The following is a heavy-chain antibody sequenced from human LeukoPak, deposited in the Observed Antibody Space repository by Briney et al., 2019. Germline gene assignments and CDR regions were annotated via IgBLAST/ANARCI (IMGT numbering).Heavy chain of an antibody. CDR2: ISGSGGST. Sequence: GGSLRLSCAASGFTFSSYAMSWVRQAPGKGLEWVSAISGSGGSTYYADSVKGRFTISRNNSKNTLYLQMNSLRAEDTAVYDWAKDTYYYGSGRPGDYWGQGTLVTVSS. CDR1: GFTFSSYA. CDR3: AKDTYYYGSGRPGDY. V-gene: IGHV3-23*01. J-gene: IGHJ4*02. D-gene: IGHD3-10*01.